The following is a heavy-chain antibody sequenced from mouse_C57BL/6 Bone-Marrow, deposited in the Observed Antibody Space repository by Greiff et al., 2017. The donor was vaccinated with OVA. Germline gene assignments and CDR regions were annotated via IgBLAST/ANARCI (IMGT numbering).Heavy chain of an antibody. V-gene: IGHV1-55*01. CDR1: GYTFTSYW. CDR3: ARRYYGSSWYFDV. Sequence: QVQLQQPGAELVTPGASVKMSCKASGYTFTSYWITWVKQRPGQGLEWIGDIYPGSGSTNYNEKFKSKATLTVDTSSSTAYMQLSSLTSEDSAVYYCARRYYGSSWYFDVWGTGTTVTVSS. CDR2: IYPGSGST. J-gene: IGHJ1*03. D-gene: IGHD1-1*01.